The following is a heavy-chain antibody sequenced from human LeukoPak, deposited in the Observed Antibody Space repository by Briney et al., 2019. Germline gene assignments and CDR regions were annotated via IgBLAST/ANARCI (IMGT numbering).Heavy chain of an antibody. J-gene: IGHJ3*02. D-gene: IGHD3-22*01. V-gene: IGHV4-39*01. CDR1: DGSIGSNSYY. Sequence: SETLSLTCTVSDGSIGSNSYYWGWIRQPPGKGLEWIGSIYYSGSTYYNPSLKSRVTISVDTSKNQFSLKLSSVTAADTAVYYCARQGYYDSSGYPWDAFDIWGQGTMITVSS. CDR2: IYYSGST. CDR3: ARQGYYDSSGYPWDAFDI.